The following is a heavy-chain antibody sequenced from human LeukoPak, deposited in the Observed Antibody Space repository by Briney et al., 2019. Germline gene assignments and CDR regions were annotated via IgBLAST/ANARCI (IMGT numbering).Heavy chain of an antibody. V-gene: IGHV3-53*01. J-gene: IGHJ4*02. D-gene: IGHD6-19*01. CDR1: GFTVSSNY. CDR3: ARVLSDRSGWYHFDH. Sequence: GGSLRLSCAASGFTVSSNYMGWVRQAPGKGLEWVSVIYGGGTTDYSDSVKGRFTISRDNSKNTVYLQMNSLRAEDTAAYYCARVLSDRSGWYHFDHWGQGTLVTVSS. CDR2: IYGGGTT.